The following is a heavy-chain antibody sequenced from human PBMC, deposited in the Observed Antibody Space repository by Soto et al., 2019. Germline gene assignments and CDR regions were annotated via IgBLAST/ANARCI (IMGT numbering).Heavy chain of an antibody. CDR2: IYYSGST. J-gene: IGHJ4*02. V-gene: IGHV4-31*03. CDR3: ARGVIH. CDR1: GVSISSGGYS. D-gene: IGHD2-21*01. Sequence: QVQLQESGPGLVKPSQTLSLTCTVAGVSISSGGYSWSWIRQHPGKGLEWIGYIYYSGSTYYNPSLQSRVTIAVDTSKNQFSLKLSSVTAADTAVYYCARGVIHWGQGTLVTVSS.